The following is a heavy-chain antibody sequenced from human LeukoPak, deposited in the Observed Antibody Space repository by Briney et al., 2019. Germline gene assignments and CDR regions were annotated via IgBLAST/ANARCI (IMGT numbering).Heavy chain of an antibody. D-gene: IGHD3-22*01. CDR2: IWYDGSNK. Sequence: GGSLRLSCAASGFTFSSYGMHWVRQAPGKGLEWVAVIWYDGSNKYYADSVKGRFTISRDNSKNTLYLQMNSLRAEDTAVYYCAKDNPPPYYYDSSGYCGFDYWGQGTLVTVSS. CDR1: GFTFSSYG. CDR3: AKDNPPPYYYDSSGYCGFDY. J-gene: IGHJ4*02. V-gene: IGHV3-33*06.